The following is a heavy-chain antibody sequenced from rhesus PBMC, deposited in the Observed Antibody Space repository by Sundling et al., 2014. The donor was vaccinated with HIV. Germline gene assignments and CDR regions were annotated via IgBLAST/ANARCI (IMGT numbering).Heavy chain of an antibody. D-gene: IGHD1-1*01. J-gene: IGHJ4*01. Sequence: QVQLQESGPGVVKPSETPVPHLRCLWLVHQQWLLLKLDPPTTWGRGLEWIGSIYGSGGSNLLKPSLKSRVTLSVDTSKNQFSLKLKSVTAADTAVYYCARLFFQLPVDYWGQGVLVTVSS. CDR2: IYGSGGSN. V-gene: IGHV4-127*01. CDR1: LVHQQWLL. CDR3: ARLFFQLPVDY.